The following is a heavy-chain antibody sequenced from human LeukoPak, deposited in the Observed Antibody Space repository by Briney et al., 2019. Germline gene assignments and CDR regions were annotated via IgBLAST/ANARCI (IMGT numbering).Heavy chain of an antibody. CDR1: GYSFINYD. CDR3: ARSTMGARRTNDF. J-gene: IGHJ4*02. D-gene: IGHD1-26*01. Sequence: GASVKVSCKASGYSFINYDINWVRQVTGQGLEWMGWMNPDSGNTGYAQKFQGRVTMTRDTSISTAYMELSSLNSDDTAMYYCARSTMGARRTNDFWGQGTLVTVSS. V-gene: IGHV1-8*01. CDR2: MNPDSGNT.